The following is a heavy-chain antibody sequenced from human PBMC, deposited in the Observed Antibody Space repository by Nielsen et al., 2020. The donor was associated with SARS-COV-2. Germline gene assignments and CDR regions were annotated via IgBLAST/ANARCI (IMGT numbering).Heavy chain of an antibody. Sequence: GGSLRLSCAASGFTFSSYWMSWVRQAPGKGLEWVANIKQDGSEKYYVDSVKGRFTISRDNAKNSLYLQMNNLRAEDTAVYYCYVEAEANFDDWGQGTLVTVSS. J-gene: IGHJ4*02. CDR1: GFTFSSYW. D-gene: IGHD2-15*01. V-gene: IGHV3-7*03. CDR3: YVEAEANFDD. CDR2: IKQDGSEK.